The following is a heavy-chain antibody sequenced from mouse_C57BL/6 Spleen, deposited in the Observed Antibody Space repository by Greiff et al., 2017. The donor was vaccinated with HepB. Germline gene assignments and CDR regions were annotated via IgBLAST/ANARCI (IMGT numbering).Heavy chain of an antibody. Sequence: VQLQESGAELVKPGASVKLSCKASGYTFTEYTIHWVKQRSGQGLEWIGWFYPGSGSIKYNEKFKDKATLTADKSSSTVYMELSRLTSEDSAVYFCARHEENDYSNSAWFAYWGQGTLVTVSA. V-gene: IGHV1-62-2*01. D-gene: IGHD2-5*01. CDR1: GYTFTEYT. J-gene: IGHJ3*01. CDR3: ARHEENDYSNSAWFAY. CDR2: FYPGSGSI.